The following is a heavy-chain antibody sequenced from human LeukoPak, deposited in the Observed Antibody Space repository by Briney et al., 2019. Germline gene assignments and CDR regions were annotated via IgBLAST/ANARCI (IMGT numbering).Heavy chain of an antibody. D-gene: IGHD3-10*01. V-gene: IGHV1-3*01. Sequence: ASVKVSCKASGYTFTSYAMHWVRQAPGQRLEWMGWINAGNGNTKYSQKFQGRVTITRDTSASTAYMELSSLRSEDTAVYYCARDGEITMVRGVMEAEYFQHWGQGTLVTVSS. CDR1: GYTFTSYA. CDR3: ARDGEITMVRGVMEAEYFQH. J-gene: IGHJ1*01. CDR2: INAGNGNT.